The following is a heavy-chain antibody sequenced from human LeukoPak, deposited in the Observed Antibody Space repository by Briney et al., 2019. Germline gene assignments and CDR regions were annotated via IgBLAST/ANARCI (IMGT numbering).Heavy chain of an antibody. CDR1: GFIVSNYN. CDR3: ARGPDYGDYYFDY. J-gene: IGHJ4*02. D-gene: IGHD4-17*01. V-gene: IGHV3-48*03. Sequence: PGGSLRLSCAASGFIVSNYNMNWVRQAPGKGLEWVSYISSSGSTIYYADSVKGRFTISRDNAKNSLYLQMNSLRAEDTAVYYCARGPDYGDYYFDYWGQGTLVTVSS. CDR2: ISSSGSTI.